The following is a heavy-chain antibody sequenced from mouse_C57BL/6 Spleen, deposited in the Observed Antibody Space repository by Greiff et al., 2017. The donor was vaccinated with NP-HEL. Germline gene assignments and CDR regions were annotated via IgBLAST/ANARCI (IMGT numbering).Heavy chain of an antibody. Sequence: QVQLKQSGAELVRPGTSVKMSCKASGYTFTNYWIGWAKQRPGHGLEWIGDIYPGGGYTNYNEKFKGKATLTADKSSSTAYMQFSSLTSEDSAIYYCARSGGNYAFDYWGQGTTLTVSS. J-gene: IGHJ2*01. CDR2: IYPGGGYT. CDR3: ARSGGNYAFDY. V-gene: IGHV1-63*01. D-gene: IGHD2-1*01. CDR1: GYTFTNYW.